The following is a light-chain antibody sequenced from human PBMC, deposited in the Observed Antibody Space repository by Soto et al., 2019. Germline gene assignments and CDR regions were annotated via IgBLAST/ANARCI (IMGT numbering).Light chain of an antibody. J-gene: IGLJ7*01. CDR3: SSYTNSSPFV. Sequence: QSALTQPASVSGSPGQSITISCTGTSSDVGGYNYVSWYQQHPGKAPKLMIYDVSNWPSGVSNRFSGSKSGNTASLTISGLQAEDEADYYCSSYTNSSPFVFGTGTQPTVL. V-gene: IGLV2-14*01. CDR2: DVS. CDR1: SSDVGGYNY.